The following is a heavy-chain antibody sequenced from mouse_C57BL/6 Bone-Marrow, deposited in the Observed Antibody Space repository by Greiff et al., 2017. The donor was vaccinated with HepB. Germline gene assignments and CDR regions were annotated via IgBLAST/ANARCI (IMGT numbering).Heavy chain of an antibody. D-gene: IGHD1-1*01. Sequence: VKLQESGPELVKPGASVKISCKASGYAFSSSWMNWVKQRPGKGLEWIGRIYPGDGDTNYNGKFKGKATLTADKSSSTAYMQLSSLTSEDSAVYFCARSGLRYPDYWGQGTTLTVSS. CDR2: IYPGDGDT. V-gene: IGHV1-82*01. CDR1: GYAFSSSW. CDR3: ARSGLRYPDY. J-gene: IGHJ2*01.